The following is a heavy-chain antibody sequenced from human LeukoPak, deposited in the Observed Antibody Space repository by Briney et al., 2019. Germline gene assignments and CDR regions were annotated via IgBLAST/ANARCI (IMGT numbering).Heavy chain of an antibody. Sequence: PSETLSLTCAVYGGSFSGYYWSWIRQPPGKGLEWIGEINHSGSTNYNPSLKSRVTISVDTSKNQFSLRLSSVTAADTAVYHCARPRIGQLRSAFDIWGQGTMVTVSS. CDR1: GGSFSGYY. D-gene: IGHD2-2*01. J-gene: IGHJ3*02. CDR2: INHSGST. V-gene: IGHV4-34*01. CDR3: ARPRIGQLRSAFDI.